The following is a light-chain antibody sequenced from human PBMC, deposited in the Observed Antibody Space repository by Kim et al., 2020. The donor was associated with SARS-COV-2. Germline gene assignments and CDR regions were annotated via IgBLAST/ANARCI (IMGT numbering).Light chain of an antibody. CDR2: DVS. V-gene: IGLV2-11*01. CDR3: CSYAGSYTYV. Sequence: QSVTISCTGTSSDVGGYNYVSWYQQHPGTAPKLMIYDVSKRPSGVPDRFSGSKSGNTASLTISGLQAEDEADYYCCSYAGSYTYVFGTGTKVTVL. J-gene: IGLJ1*01. CDR1: SSDVGGYNY.